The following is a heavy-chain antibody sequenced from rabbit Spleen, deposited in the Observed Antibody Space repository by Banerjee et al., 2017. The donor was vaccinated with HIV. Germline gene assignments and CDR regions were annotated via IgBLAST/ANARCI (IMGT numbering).Heavy chain of an antibody. Sequence: QEQLVESGGGLVQPEGSLTLTCQASGFDFSSNAMCWIRQAPGKGLEWIACIGTGSSGSTYYASWVSGRFTISRSTSLNTVDLKMTSLTAADTATYFCARETSSGWGIISFYFSLWGPGTLVTVS. CDR1: GFDFSSNA. J-gene: IGHJ4*01. CDR2: IGTGSSGST. CDR3: ARETSSGWGIISFYFSL. V-gene: IGHV1S47*01. D-gene: IGHD4-1*01.